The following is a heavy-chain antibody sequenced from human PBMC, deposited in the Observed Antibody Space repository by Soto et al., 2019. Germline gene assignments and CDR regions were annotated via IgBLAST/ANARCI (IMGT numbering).Heavy chain of an antibody. J-gene: IGHJ6*02. Sequence: GGSLILSCAASGFTLSNYEMNWVRQAPGKGLEWVSYIGNRGRTIYYADSVKGRFTISRDNAKNSLYLQMNSLRAEDTAVYYCARDPAIYSGKFDYGLDVWGQGITVTVSS. CDR3: ARDPAIYSGKFDYGLDV. CDR2: IGNRGRTI. V-gene: IGHV3-48*03. CDR1: GFTLSNYE. D-gene: IGHD4-4*01.